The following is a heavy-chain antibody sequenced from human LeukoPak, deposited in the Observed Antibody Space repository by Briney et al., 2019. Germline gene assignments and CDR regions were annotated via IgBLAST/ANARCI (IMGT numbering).Heavy chain of an antibody. J-gene: IGHJ6*02. Sequence: PGGSLRLSCAASGFTFSSYGMHWVRQAPGKGLEWVAFIRYDGSNKYYADSVKGRFTISRDNSKNTLYLQMNSLRAEDTAVYYCAKDLVGGRQWQKSYGMDVWGQGTTVTVSS. CDR2: IRYDGSNK. D-gene: IGHD6-19*01. V-gene: IGHV3-30*02. CDR3: AKDLVGGRQWQKSYGMDV. CDR1: GFTFSSYG.